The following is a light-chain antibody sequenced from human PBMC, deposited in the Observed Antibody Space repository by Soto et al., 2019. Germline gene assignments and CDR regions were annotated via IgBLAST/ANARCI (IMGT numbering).Light chain of an antibody. CDR2: TTD. V-gene: IGLV7-43*01. CDR1: TGAVTTGNY. CDR3: LLYFGGAQLV. J-gene: IGLJ3*02. Sequence: QAVVTQEPSLTVSPGGTVTLTCASSTGAVTTGNYASWFQQKPGQAPRTLIYTTDNRHSWTPARFSGSLLGGKAALTLSSVQPEGEADYYCLLYFGGAQLVFGGGTKLTVL.